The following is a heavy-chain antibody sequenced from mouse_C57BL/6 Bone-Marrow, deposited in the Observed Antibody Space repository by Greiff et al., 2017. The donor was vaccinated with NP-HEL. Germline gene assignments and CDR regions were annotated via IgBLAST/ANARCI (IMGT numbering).Heavy chain of an antibody. CDR2: SRNKANDYTT. V-gene: IGHV7-1*01. J-gene: IGHJ4*01. CDR1: GFTFSDFY. Sequence: EVKVVESGGGLVQSGRSLRLSCATSGFTFSDFYMEWVRQAPGKGLEWIAASRNKANDYTTEYSASVKGRFIVSRDTSQSILYLQMNALRAEDTAIYYCARDGTPYAMDYWGQGTSVTVSS. CDR3: ARDGTPYAMDY.